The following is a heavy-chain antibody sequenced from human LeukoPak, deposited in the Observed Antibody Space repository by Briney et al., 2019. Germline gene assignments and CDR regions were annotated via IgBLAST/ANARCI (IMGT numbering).Heavy chain of an antibody. Sequence: GESLKISCKASGSNFTKYWIGWVRQMPGKGLEWMGIIYPGDSNIRYSPSFQGQVTISADNSINTAYLQWSRLKASDTAMYYCARARGYWFDSWGQGTLVTVSS. V-gene: IGHV5-51*01. CDR3: ARARGYWFDS. CDR1: GSNFTKYW. J-gene: IGHJ5*01. CDR2: IYPGDSNI.